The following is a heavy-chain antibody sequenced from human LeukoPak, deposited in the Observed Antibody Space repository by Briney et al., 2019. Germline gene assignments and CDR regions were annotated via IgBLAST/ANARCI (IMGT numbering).Heavy chain of an antibody. CDR3: ARVYSSGWEVSDY. V-gene: IGHV3-72*01. J-gene: IGHJ4*02. CDR1: GFSFSDHY. D-gene: IGHD6-19*01. CDR2: IRKEDDNYIT. Sequence: GGSLRLSCAASGFSFSDHYMDWVRQAPGKGLEWVGRIRKEDDNYITQYAAPVKDRFTISRDDSKSSLYLHMNSLKVEDTALYYCARVYSSGWEVSDYWGQGTLVTVSS.